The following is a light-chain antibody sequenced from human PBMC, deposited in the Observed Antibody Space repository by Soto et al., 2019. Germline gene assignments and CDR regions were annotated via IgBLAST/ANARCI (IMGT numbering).Light chain of an antibody. V-gene: IGLV1-40*01. CDR2: GNS. Sequence: QSVLTQPPSVSGAPGQRVTISCTGSSSNIGAGYDVHWYQQLPGTAPKLLIYGNSNRPSGVPDRFSGSKSGTSASLAITGLQAEDEADYYCQSYDRSLSPWVFGGGTKLTVL. J-gene: IGLJ3*02. CDR3: QSYDRSLSPWV. CDR1: SSNIGAGYD.